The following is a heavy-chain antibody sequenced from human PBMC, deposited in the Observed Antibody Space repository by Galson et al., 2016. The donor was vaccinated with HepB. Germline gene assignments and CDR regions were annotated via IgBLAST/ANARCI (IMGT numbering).Heavy chain of an antibody. D-gene: IGHD2-2*01. Sequence: ETLSLTCDVSCGSISSSNWWTWFRLPPGQGLEWIGELYHSGTTHYNPSLDSRVTISVDKSKNQFTLNLSSVTAADTAVYCCAAYWTRASCRSLLHYYGMDVWGPGTTVTVAS. V-gene: IGHV4-4*01. CDR2: LYHSGTT. CDR1: CGSISSSNW. CDR3: AAYWTRASCRSLLHYYGMDV. J-gene: IGHJ6*02.